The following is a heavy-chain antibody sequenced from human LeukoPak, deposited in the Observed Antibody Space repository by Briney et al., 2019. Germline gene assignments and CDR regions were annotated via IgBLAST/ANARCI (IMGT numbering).Heavy chain of an antibody. CDR1: GFTFSSYS. CDR2: ISSSSSYI. V-gene: IGHV3-21*04. J-gene: IGHJ4*02. CDR3: AKRNAPSINY. Sequence: GGSLRLSCAASGFTFSSYSMNWVRQAPGKGLEWVSSISSSSSYIYYADSVKGRFTISRDNAKNSLYLQMNSLRAEDTAVYYCAKRNAPSINYWGQGTLVTVSS.